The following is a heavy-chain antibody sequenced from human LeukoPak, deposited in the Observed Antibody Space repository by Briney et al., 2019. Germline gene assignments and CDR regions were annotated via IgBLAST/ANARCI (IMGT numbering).Heavy chain of an antibody. V-gene: IGHV4-34*01. J-gene: IGHJ4*02. CDR2: INHSGST. CDR1: GGSFSGYY. D-gene: IGHD3-22*01. CDR3: PVVVMNY. Sequence: PSETLSLTCAVYGGSFSGYYWSWIRQPPGKGLELIGEINHSGSTNYNPSLKSRVTISVDTSKNQFSLKLSSVTAADTAVYYCPVVVMNYWGQGTLVTVSS.